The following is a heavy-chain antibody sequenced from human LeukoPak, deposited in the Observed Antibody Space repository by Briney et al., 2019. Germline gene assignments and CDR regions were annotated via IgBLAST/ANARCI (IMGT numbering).Heavy chain of an antibody. CDR2: ISYDGSNK. J-gene: IGHJ4*02. D-gene: IGHD4-17*01. Sequence: GGSLSLSCAASGFTFSSYGMHWVRQAPGKGPEWVAVISYDGSNKYYADSVKGRFTISRDNSKNTLYLQMNSLRAEDTAVYYCAKDPATYGDYGAAGFDYCGQGSPVTVSS. CDR1: GFTFSSYG. CDR3: AKDPATYGDYGAAGFDY. V-gene: IGHV3-30*18.